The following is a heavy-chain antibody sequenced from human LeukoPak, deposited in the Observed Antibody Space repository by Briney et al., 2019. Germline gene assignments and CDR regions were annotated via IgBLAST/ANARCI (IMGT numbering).Heavy chain of an antibody. J-gene: IGHJ6*02. CDR2: ISLDESNK. CDR1: GFTFSSYG. Sequence: GRSLRLSCAASGFTFSSYGMHWVRQAPRQGLEWVAVISLDESNKYYEDSVKRPFTISRDNSKNALCLQMNSQRAEDTPVYYCAKDGDYYGSGSYFFSSVSYYYGMDVWRQGTTVTVSS. D-gene: IGHD3-10*01. V-gene: IGHV3-30*18. CDR3: AKDGDYYGSGSYFFSSVSYYYGMDV.